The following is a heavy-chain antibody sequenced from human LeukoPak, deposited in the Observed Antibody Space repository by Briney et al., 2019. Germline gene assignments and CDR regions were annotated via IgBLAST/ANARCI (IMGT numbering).Heavy chain of an antibody. CDR3: ARDAGVYYYGSGSTSYYYYYVDF. Sequence: GGSLRLACAASGFTFSNYWMSWVRQAPGKGLEWVANIKQDGSERYFVDSVKGRFTISRDNAENSLSLQVNSLRAEDTAVYYCARDAGVYYYGSGSTSYYYYYVDFWGQGTMVTVSS. CDR1: GFTFSNYW. J-gene: IGHJ6*03. V-gene: IGHV3-7*01. CDR2: IKQDGSER. D-gene: IGHD3-10*01.